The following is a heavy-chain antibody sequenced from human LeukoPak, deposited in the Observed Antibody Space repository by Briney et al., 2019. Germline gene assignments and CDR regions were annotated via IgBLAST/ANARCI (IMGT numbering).Heavy chain of an antibody. Sequence: ESLTLSCAASGFTSSSYSKNWVRHPPRTGLELDSSITSSSSYIYYADSVKGRFTISRDNANSALYLQMKSLRAEDTAVYYCARTALGGDVEYRGQGTLVTV. CDR3: ARTALGGDVEY. J-gene: IGHJ4*02. D-gene: IGHD3-16*01. CDR2: ITSSSSYI. V-gene: IGHV3-21*01. CDR1: GFTSSSYS.